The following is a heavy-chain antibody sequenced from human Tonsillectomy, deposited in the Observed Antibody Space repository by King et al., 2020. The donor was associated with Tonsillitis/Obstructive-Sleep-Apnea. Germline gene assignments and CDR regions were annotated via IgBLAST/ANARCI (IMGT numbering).Heavy chain of an antibody. CDR2: IYYSGST. Sequence: QLQESGPGLVKPSETLSLTCNVSGGSISSYYWSWIRQPPGKGLEWIGYIYYSGSTNYNPSLKSRVTMSVDMSKNQFYLNLSSVTSADKAVYYCSREAYGGDAWWFDLRGRGTLVTGSS. CDR1: GGSISSYY. J-gene: IGHJ2*01. CDR3: SREAYGGDAWWFDL. V-gene: IGHV4-59*01. D-gene: IGHD2-21*02.